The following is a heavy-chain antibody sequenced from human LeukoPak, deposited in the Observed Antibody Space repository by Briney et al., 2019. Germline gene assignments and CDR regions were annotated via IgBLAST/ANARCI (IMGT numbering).Heavy chain of an antibody. Sequence: PSETLSLTCAVYGGSFSGYYWSWIRQPPGKGLEWIGEINHSGSTNYNPSLKSRVTISVDTSKNQFSLKLSSVTAADTAVYYCARGKYYYDSSAPRPYGFDIWAKGQWSPYLQ. CDR1: GGSFSGYY. CDR2: INHSGST. D-gene: IGHD3-22*01. CDR3: ARGKYYYDSSAPRPYGFDI. J-gene: IGHJ3*02. V-gene: IGHV4-34*01.